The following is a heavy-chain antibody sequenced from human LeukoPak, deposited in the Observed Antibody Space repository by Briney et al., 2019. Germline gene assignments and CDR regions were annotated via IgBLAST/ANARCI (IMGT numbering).Heavy chain of an antibody. CDR1: GFTVSSNY. J-gene: IGHJ6*02. Sequence: GGSLRLSCAASGFTVSSNYMSWVRQAPGKGLEWVSVIYSGGSTYYADSVKGRFTISRDNSKNTLYLQMNSLRAEDTAVYYCAKDSPGGQWLVFYYYYGMDVWGQGTTVTVSS. CDR3: AKDSPGGQWLVFYYYYGMDV. V-gene: IGHV3-53*01. D-gene: IGHD6-19*01. CDR2: IYSGGST.